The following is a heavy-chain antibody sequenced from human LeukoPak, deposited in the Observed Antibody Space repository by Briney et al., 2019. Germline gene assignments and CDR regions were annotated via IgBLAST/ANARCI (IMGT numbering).Heavy chain of an antibody. Sequence: GRSLRLSCAASGFTFSSYAMHWVRRAPGKGLEWVAVISYDGSNKYYADSVKGRFTISRDNSKNTLYLQMNSLRAEDTAVYYCARDSISGIAAACLLDYWGQGTLVTVSS. J-gene: IGHJ4*02. CDR2: ISYDGSNK. CDR1: GFTFSSYA. V-gene: IGHV3-30-3*01. CDR3: ARDSISGIAAACLLDY. D-gene: IGHD6-13*01.